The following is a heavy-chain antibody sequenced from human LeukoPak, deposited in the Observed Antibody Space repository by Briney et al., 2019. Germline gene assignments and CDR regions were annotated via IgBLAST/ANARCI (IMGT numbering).Heavy chain of an antibody. CDR1: GFTFSSYA. CDR3: ARDRLLGTLYYFDY. D-gene: IGHD7-27*01. Sequence: GGSLRLSCAASGFTFSSYAMHWVRQAPGKGLEWVAVISYDGSNKYYADSVKGRFTISRDNSKNTLYPQMNSLRAEDTAVYYCARDRLLGTLYYFDYWGQGTLVTVSS. J-gene: IGHJ4*02. V-gene: IGHV3-30-3*01. CDR2: ISYDGSNK.